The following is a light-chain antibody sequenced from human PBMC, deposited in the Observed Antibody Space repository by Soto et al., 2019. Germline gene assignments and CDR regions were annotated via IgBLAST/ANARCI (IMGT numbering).Light chain of an antibody. CDR3: QQRSGWPIT. J-gene: IGKJ5*01. CDR1: QSVSGY. V-gene: IGKV3-11*01. Sequence: EIALPQSPATLSSSPGERATLYCRASQSVSGYLAWYQQKPGQAPRLLIYDASNRATGIPARFSGSGSGTGFTLTIISLEPEDFAVYHCQQRSGWPITFGQGTRLEMK. CDR2: DAS.